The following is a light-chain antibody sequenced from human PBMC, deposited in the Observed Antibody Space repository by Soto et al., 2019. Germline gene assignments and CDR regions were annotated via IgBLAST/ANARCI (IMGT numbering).Light chain of an antibody. V-gene: IGKV1-5*01. Sequence: DIPMTQSPSTLSASVGDRVTITCRASQSISSWLAWYQQKPGKAPKLLIYDASSLESGVPSRFSGSGSGTEFTLTISSLQPDDFATYYCQQYNSYWTFGRGTKVEIK. CDR1: QSISSW. J-gene: IGKJ1*01. CDR2: DAS. CDR3: QQYNSYWT.